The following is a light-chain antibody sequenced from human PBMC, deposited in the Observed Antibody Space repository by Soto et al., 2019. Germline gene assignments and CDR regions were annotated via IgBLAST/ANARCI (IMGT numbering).Light chain of an antibody. Sequence: DIQMTQSPPSLSASVGDRVTITCRASKGINNYFAWFQQQPGTAPKPLIYATSTLHSGVPSRFTGSGSGTEFTLTITSLQPEDFVTYYCQQYNSYPWTFGQGTKVEVK. J-gene: IGKJ1*01. CDR2: ATS. CDR3: QQYNSYPWT. V-gene: IGKV1-16*01. CDR1: KGINNY.